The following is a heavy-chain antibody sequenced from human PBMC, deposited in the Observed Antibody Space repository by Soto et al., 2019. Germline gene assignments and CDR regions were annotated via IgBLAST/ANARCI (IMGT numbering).Heavy chain of an antibody. CDR1: GASVNSAY. CDR3: ARTDAYNSSFFDS. D-gene: IGHD6-6*01. CDR2: IHHTGKT. V-gene: IGHV4-31*03. J-gene: IGHJ4*02. Sequence: QVQLQEMGPGLVKPSQTLTITCTVSGASVNSAYWSWIRQLPGKGLEWMGNIHHTGKTFYNPSLKSRVAISIDTSKPLFSLKMRSITATDTAVYYCARTDAYNSSFFDSWGQGTVVTVSS.